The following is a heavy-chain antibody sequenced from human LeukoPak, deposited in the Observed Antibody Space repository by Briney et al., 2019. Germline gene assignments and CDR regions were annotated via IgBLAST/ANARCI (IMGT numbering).Heavy chain of an antibody. CDR1: GGSISSSSYY. D-gene: IGHD3-22*01. Sequence: PSETLSLTCTVSGGSISSSSYYWGWIRQPPGKGLEWIGSIYYSGSTYYNPSLKSRVTISVDTSKNQFSLKLSSVTAADTAVYYCAGLESSGYWGICDYWGQGTLVTVSS. V-gene: IGHV4-39*01. CDR2: IYYSGST. J-gene: IGHJ4*02. CDR3: AGLESSGYWGICDY.